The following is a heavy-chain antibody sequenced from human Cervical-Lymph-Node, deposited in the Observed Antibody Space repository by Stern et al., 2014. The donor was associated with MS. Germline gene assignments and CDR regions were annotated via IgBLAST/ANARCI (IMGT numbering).Heavy chain of an antibody. CDR2: IWNDGSNK. CDR1: GFTFSSYG. D-gene: IGHD2-21*02. J-gene: IGHJ5*02. Sequence: QVQLVESGGGVVQPGRSLRLSCAAPGFTFSSYGMHWVRQAPGKGLEWVALIWNDGSNKYYADSVQGRSTISRDTAKKTMYLQMNSLRAEDTAVYYCASSRPPEVTAIYHWGQGTLVTVSS. CDR3: ASSRPPEVTAIYH. V-gene: IGHV3-33*01.